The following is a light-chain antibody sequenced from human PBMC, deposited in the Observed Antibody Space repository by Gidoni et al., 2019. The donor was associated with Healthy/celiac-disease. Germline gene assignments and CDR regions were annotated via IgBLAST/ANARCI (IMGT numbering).Light chain of an antibody. CDR2: AAS. CDR3: QQSYSTPHT. V-gene: IGKV1-39*01. J-gene: IGKJ2*01. CDR1: QSISSY. Sequence: IQMTQSPSSLSASVVDRVTITCRASQSISSYLNWYQQKPGKAPKLLIYAASSLQSGVPSRFSGSGSGTDFTLTISSLQPEDFATYYCQQSYSTPHTFGQGTKLEIK.